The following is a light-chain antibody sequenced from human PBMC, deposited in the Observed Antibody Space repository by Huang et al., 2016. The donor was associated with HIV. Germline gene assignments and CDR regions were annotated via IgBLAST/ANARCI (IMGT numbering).Light chain of an antibody. CDR2: SAS. J-gene: IGKJ1*01. Sequence: ILVSQSPATLSVSPGDSATLSCRANRTVKNKMAWFQQKVGQAPRLIIYSASVRASSSGVPDRFLGRGSGTEFTLSITSVQSEDLAVYYCQQYYDWPWTFGQGTRV. CDR3: QQYYDWPWT. CDR1: RTVKNK. V-gene: IGKV3D-15*01.